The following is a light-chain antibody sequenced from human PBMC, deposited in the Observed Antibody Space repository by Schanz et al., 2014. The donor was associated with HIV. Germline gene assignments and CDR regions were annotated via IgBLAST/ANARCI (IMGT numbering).Light chain of an antibody. CDR2: GAF. CDR3: QQYNDWPPIT. V-gene: IGKV3-15*01. CDR1: QSVSSN. J-gene: IGKJ5*01. Sequence: EIVMTQSPATLSVSPGERATLSCRASQSVSSNLAWYQHKPGQAPRLLIYGAFTRATGIPVRFSGSGSGTDFTLTISGLQSEDFAVYYCQQYNDWPPITFGQGTRLEIK.